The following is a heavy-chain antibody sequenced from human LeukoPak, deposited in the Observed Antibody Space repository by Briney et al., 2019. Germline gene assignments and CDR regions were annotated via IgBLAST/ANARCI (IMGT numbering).Heavy chain of an antibody. CDR2: INHSGST. Sequence: PSETLSLTCTVSGGSISSYYWSWIRQPPGKGLEWIGEINHSGSTNYNPSLKSRVTISVDTSKNQFSLKLSSVTAADTAVYYCARGSSMVRGVIGYGMDVWGKGTTVTVSS. J-gene: IGHJ6*04. CDR1: GGSISSYY. D-gene: IGHD3-10*01. V-gene: IGHV4-34*01. CDR3: ARGSSMVRGVIGYGMDV.